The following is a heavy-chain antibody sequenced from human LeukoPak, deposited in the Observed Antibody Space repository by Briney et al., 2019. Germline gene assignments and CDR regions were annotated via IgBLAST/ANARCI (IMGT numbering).Heavy chain of an antibody. CDR1: GYTFTGYY. V-gene: IGHV1-2*02. CDR3: ARRRLWVYDSSGYYAFDI. CDR2: INPNSGGT. Sequence: ASVKASCKASGYTFTGYYMHWVRQAPGQGLEWMGWINPNSGGTNYAQKFQGRVTMTRDTSISTAYMELSRLRSDDTAVYYCARRRLWVYDSSGYYAFDIWSQGTMVTVSS. J-gene: IGHJ3*02. D-gene: IGHD3-22*01.